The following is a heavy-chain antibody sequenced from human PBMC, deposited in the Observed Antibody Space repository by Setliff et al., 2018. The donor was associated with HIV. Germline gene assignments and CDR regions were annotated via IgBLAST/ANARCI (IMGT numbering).Heavy chain of an antibody. J-gene: IGHJ4*02. Sequence: SETLSLTCAVYGGSFSDYFWSWIRQPPGKGLEWIGEINHSGSTNYNPSLKSRVTISVGTSKNQFSLKLTSVTAEDTAVYYCARGGEYFDYWGQGTLVTVSS. V-gene: IGHV4-34*01. D-gene: IGHD4-17*01. CDR1: GGSFSDYF. CDR3: ARGGEYFDY. CDR2: INHSGST.